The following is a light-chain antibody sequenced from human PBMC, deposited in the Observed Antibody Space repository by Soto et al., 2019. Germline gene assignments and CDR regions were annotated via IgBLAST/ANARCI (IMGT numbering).Light chain of an antibody. CDR3: QQFYSTWT. Sequence: ITMSQATHSLSAALRDSVSFNSKHTQSIIYSSNNKNYLAWYKQKPGQPPKLLFYWASTRESGVPDRFFGSGSGTDFTLTIRSLKAEDVAVYYCQQFYSTWTFGQGTKVDIK. J-gene: IGKJ1*01. CDR1: QSIIYSSNNKNY. CDR2: WAS. V-gene: IGKV4-1*01.